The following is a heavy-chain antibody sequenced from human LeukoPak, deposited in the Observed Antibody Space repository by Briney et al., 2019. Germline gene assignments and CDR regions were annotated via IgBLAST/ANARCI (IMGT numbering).Heavy chain of an antibody. CDR1: GFTFISYA. J-gene: IGHJ3*02. CDR2: ISGSGGST. D-gene: IGHD2-2*01. CDR3: AKGKVPAAILGAFDI. Sequence: GGSLRLSCAASGFTFISYAMSWVRQAPGKGLEWVSAISGSGGSTYYADSVKGRLTISRDNSKNTLYLQMNSLRAEDTAVYYCAKGKVPAAILGAFDIWGQGTMVTVSS. V-gene: IGHV3-23*01.